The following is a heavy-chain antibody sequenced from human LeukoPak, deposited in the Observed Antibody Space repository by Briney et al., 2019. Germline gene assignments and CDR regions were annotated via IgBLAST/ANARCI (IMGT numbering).Heavy chain of an antibody. CDR3: ASNYYGSGSLDY. V-gene: IGHV4-59*08. CDR1: GGSISSYY. Sequence: PSETLSLTCTVSGGSISSYYWSWIRQPPGKGLEWIGYIYYSGSTNYNPSLKSRVTISVDTSKNQFSLKLSSVTAAATAVYYCASNYYGSGSLDYWGQGNLVTVSS. CDR2: IYYSGST. D-gene: IGHD3-10*01. J-gene: IGHJ4*02.